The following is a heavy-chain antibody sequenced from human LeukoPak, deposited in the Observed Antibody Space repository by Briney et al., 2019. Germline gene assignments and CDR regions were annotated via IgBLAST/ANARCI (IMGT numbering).Heavy chain of an antibody. CDR2: IYYSGST. D-gene: IGHD3-22*01. J-gene: IGHJ4*02. Sequence: SETLSLTCTVSGGSISSYYWSWIRQPPGKGLEWIGYIYYSGSTNYNPSLKSRVTISADTSKNQFSLKLSSVTAADTAVYYCARAMIVEEGFDYWGQGTLVTVSS. CDR3: ARAMIVEEGFDY. CDR1: GGSISSYY. V-gene: IGHV4-59*01.